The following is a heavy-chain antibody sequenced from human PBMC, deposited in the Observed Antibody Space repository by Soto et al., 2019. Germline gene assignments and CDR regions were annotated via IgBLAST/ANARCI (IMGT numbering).Heavy chain of an antibody. V-gene: IGHV3-9*01. CDR1: GFTFGDYA. Sequence: PGGSLRLSCAASGFTFGDYAMHWVRQAPGKGLEWVSAISWNSGSIGYADSVKGRFTISRDNAKNSLYLQMNSLRAADTALYYCAKADVAVAGLGFVDYWGQGTMVTVSS. J-gene: IGHJ4*02. D-gene: IGHD6-19*01. CDR3: AKADVAVAGLGFVDY. CDR2: ISWNSGSI.